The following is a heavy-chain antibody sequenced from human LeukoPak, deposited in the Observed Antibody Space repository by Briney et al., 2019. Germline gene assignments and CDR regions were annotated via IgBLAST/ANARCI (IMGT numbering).Heavy chain of an antibody. CDR3: ATQSSGYYGFDY. CDR2: ISSSSRYI. Sequence: GGSLRLSCAASGFTFSSYSMNWVRQAPGKGLEWVSSISSSSRYIYYADSVKGRFTISRDSAKNSLYLQMNSLRAEDTAVYYCATQSSGYYGFDYWGQGTLVTVSS. D-gene: IGHD3-22*01. CDR1: GFTFSSYS. V-gene: IGHV3-21*01. J-gene: IGHJ4*02.